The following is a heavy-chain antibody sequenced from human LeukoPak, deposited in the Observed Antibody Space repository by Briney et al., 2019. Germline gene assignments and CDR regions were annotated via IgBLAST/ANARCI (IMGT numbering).Heavy chain of an antibody. Sequence: GGSLRLSCAASGFSFSDSYMTWIRQAPGKGLECVAYISSSETTTWYADSVKGRFTISRDNAKKSLYLQMDNLSAEDTAVYYCVRVLAAGFRMDVWGQGTKVTISS. CDR2: ISSSETTT. D-gene: IGHD6-13*01. CDR3: VRVLAAGFRMDV. J-gene: IGHJ6*02. V-gene: IGHV3-11*01. CDR1: GFSFSDSY.